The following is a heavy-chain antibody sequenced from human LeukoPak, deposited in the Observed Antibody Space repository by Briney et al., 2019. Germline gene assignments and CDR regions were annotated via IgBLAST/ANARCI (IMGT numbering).Heavy chain of an antibody. J-gene: IGHJ6*02. CDR3: AHRQHIITGSKIAYYGIDV. Sequence: SGPTLVNPTQTLTLTCSFSGFSLSTSGVGVGWVRQPPGKALEWLALIYWDDDKRYSPSLKSRLTITKDISKSQVVLTMTNMDPVDTGTYYCAHRQHIITGSKIAYYGIDVWGRGTTVTVSS. CDR2: IYWDDDK. V-gene: IGHV2-5*02. CDR1: GFSLSTSGVG. D-gene: IGHD2-2*01.